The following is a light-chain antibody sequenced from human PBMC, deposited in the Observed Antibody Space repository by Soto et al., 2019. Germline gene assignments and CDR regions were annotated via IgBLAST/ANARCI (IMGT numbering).Light chain of an antibody. Sequence: EIVLTQSPGALSLSPGERAALSCRASQSVSSNLAWYQQKPGQAPSLLIYDASVRATGTPARFSGSGSGTDFTLTISSLEPEDFALYYCQQRSTWPTFGQGTRLEI. J-gene: IGKJ5*01. CDR2: DAS. CDR1: QSVSSN. CDR3: QQRSTWPT. V-gene: IGKV3-11*01.